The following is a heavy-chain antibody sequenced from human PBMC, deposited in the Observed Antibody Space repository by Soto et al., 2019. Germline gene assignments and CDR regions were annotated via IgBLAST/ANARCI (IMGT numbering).Heavy chain of an antibody. J-gene: IGHJ4*02. Sequence: QVQLVQSGAEVKKPGSSVKVSCKASGGTFSSYAISWVRQAPGQWLEWMGGIIPIFGTANYAKKFQGRVTITADESTSTAYMELSSLRSDETAVYYCARGGIAARLFDYWGQGTMVTVSS. D-gene: IGHD6-6*01. CDR2: IIPIFGTA. CDR1: GGTFSSYA. V-gene: IGHV1-69*01. CDR3: ARGGIAARLFDY.